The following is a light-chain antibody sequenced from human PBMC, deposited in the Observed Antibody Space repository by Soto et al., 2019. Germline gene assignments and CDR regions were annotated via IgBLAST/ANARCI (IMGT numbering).Light chain of an antibody. Sequence: EIVLTKSPGTLSLSAEERATLSFRASQSVSSNLAWYQQKPGQAPRLLIYGASTRATGIPARFSGSGSGTDFTLTISRLEPEDFAVYYCQQYGSSGTFGQGTKVDIK. CDR2: GAS. J-gene: IGKJ1*01. CDR1: QSVSSN. CDR3: QQYGSSGT. V-gene: IGKV3-20*01.